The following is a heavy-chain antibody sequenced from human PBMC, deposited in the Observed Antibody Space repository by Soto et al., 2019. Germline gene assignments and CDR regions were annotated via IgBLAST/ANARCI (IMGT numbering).Heavy chain of an antibody. V-gene: IGHV3-7*01. CDR1: GLTFSNYW. CDR3: ARPARECSSPGCAN. Sequence: EVQLVESGGGLVQPGGSLRLSCLVSGLTFSNYWMSWVRQAPGKGLEWVANINQDRSESYYVDSVKGRFTISRDNAKNSQYLQMTSLSGEDRAVYYCARPARECSSPGCANWGQGTLVTVSS. D-gene: IGHD2-2*01. CDR2: INQDRSES. J-gene: IGHJ4*02.